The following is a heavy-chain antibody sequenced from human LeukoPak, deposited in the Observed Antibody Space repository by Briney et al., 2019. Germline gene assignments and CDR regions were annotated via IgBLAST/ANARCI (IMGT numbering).Heavy chain of an antibody. CDR3: TTRVVVLSYYFDY. D-gene: IGHD3-22*01. CDR2: IKSKTDGGPT. J-gene: IGHJ4*02. V-gene: IGHV3-15*01. Sequence: GGALRLSCAASGFTFSNAWMSWVRQAPGKGREGVGRIKSKTDGGPTDYAAPVKGRFTISRDDSKTTLYLQMNTLKTEDTAVYYCTTRVVVLSYYFDYWGQGTLVTVSS. CDR1: GFTFSNAW.